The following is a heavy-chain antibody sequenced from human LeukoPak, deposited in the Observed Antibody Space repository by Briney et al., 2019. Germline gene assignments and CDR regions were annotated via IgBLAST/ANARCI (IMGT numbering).Heavy chain of an antibody. D-gene: IGHD6-13*01. J-gene: IGHJ6*03. V-gene: IGHV4-39*07. Sequence: PSETLSLTCTVSGGSISSSSYYWGWIRQPPGKGLEWLGSIYYRGSTYYNTSIKSRVTISVDTSKNQFSLKLSSVTSEDTAVYYCARETAAGAANYYYYYYMDVWGKGTTVTVSS. CDR3: ARETAAGAANYYYYYYMDV. CDR1: GGSISSSSYY. CDR2: IYYRGST.